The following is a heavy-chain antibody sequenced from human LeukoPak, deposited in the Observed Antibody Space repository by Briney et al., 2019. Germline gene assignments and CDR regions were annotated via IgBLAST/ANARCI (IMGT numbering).Heavy chain of an antibody. CDR2: IYSGGST. CDR1: GFTVSSNY. V-gene: IGHV3-53*01. D-gene: IGHD3-10*01. Sequence: PGGSLRLSCAASGFTVSSNYMSWVRQAPGKGLEWVSVIYSGGSTYYADSVKGRFTISRDNSKNTLYLQMNNLSAQDTHVYYCASGSGSYRTPYYYMDVWGKGTTVTVSS. J-gene: IGHJ6*03. CDR3: ASGSGSYRTPYYYMDV.